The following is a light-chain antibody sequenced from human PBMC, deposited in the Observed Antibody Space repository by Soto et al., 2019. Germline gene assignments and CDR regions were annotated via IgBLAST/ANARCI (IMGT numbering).Light chain of an antibody. CDR1: QSVSSN. J-gene: IGKJ1*01. Sequence: EVVMTQSPATLSVSPGERATLSCRASQSVSSNLAWYQQKPGQAPRLLIYGASTRATGIPARFSGSGSGTEITLTISSLQSEDFAVYYCQQYNNLLGTFGQGTKVEIK. CDR3: QQYNNLLGT. V-gene: IGKV3-15*01. CDR2: GAS.